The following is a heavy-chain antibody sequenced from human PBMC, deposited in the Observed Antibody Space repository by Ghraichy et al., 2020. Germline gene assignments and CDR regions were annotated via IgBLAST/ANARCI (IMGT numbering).Heavy chain of an antibody. CDR2: IYYSGST. CDR1: GGSISSSSYY. V-gene: IGHV4-39*01. Sequence: SQTLSLTCTVSGGSISSSSYYWGWIRQPPGKGLEWIGSIYYSGSTYYNPSLKSRVTISVDTSKNQFSLKLSSVTAADTAVYYCARHEVGITMTFRWFDPWGQGTLVTVSS. J-gene: IGHJ5*02. D-gene: IGHD3-3*01. CDR3: ARHEVGITMTFRWFDP.